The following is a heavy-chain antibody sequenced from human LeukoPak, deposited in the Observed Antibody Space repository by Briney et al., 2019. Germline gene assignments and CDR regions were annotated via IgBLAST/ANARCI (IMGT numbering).Heavy chain of an antibody. D-gene: IGHD5-24*01. CDR3: ARGEMGLFDY. CDR2: IYYSGST. J-gene: IGHJ4*02. Sequence: SETLSLTCTVSGGSISSGGYYWSWIRQHPGKGLEWIGYIYYSGSTYHNPSLKSRVTISVDTSKSQFSLKLSSVTAADTAVYYCARGEMGLFDYWGQGTLVTVSS. CDR1: GGSISSGGYY. V-gene: IGHV4-31*03.